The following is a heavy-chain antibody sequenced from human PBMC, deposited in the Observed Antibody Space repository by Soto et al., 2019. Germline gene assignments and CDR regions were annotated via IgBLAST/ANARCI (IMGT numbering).Heavy chain of an antibody. D-gene: IGHD3-22*01. J-gene: IGHJ3*01. Sequence: PSETLSLTCAVSGGSISSDDNSWSWIRQPPGKGLEWIGYIYHSGSTYYNPSLKSRVTMSVDRSKNLFSLNLSSVTAADTAMYYCARGMSADYYDSSGSLAFAVWGQGTMVTVSS. CDR3: ARGMSADYYDSSGSLAFAV. V-gene: IGHV4-30-2*01. CDR1: GGSISSDDNS. CDR2: IYHSGST.